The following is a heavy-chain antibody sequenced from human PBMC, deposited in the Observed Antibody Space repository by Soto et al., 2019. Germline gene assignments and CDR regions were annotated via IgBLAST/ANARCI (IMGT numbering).Heavy chain of an antibody. Sequence: KPSETLSLTCTVSGGSISSYYWGWIRQPPGKGLEWIGYIYYSGSTNYNPSLKSRVTISVDTSKNQFSLKLSSVTAADTAVYYCARESLPDPLMITFGGGPIDYWGQGTLVTVSS. D-gene: IGHD3-16*01. CDR1: GGSISSYY. V-gene: IGHV4-59*01. CDR3: ARESLPDPLMITFGGGPIDY. CDR2: IYYSGST. J-gene: IGHJ4*02.